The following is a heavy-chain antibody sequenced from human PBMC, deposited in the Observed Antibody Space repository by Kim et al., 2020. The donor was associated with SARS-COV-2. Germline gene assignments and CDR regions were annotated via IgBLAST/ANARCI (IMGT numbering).Heavy chain of an antibody. CDR3: ARAMKVGARGYYYGMDV. CDR1: GYTFTSYA. V-gene: IGHV1-3*01. J-gene: IGHJ6*02. CDR2: IYAGNGNT. Sequence: ASVKVSCKASGYTFTSYAMHWVRQAPGQRLEWMGWIYAGNGNTKYSQKFQGRVTITRDTSASTAYMELSSLRSEDTAVYYCARAMKVGARGYYYGMDVWGQGTTVTVSS. D-gene: IGHD1-26*01.